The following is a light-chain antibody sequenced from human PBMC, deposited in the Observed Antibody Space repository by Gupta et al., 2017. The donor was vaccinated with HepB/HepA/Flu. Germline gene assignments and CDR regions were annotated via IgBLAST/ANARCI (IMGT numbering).Light chain of an antibody. CDR3: GEWDDSLSVV. J-gene: IGLJ2*01. V-gene: IGLV1-36*01. CDR2: YDD. CDR1: RSNIGNNA. Sequence: QSVLTQPPSVSEAPRQRVTISCSGSRSNIGNNAVNWYQQLPGQAPKLLIDYDDLLPSGVSDRVSGSKSGNYASPVTSGLQSEDDADEYCGEWDDSLSVVFGGGTKMTVL.